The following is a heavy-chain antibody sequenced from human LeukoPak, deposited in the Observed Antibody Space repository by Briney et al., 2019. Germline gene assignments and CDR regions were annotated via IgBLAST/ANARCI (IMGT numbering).Heavy chain of an antibody. CDR1: GFTFSSYS. CDR3: ARVDIVVVPAAPFDY. V-gene: IGHV3-48*04. D-gene: IGHD2-2*01. CDR2: ISSSSSTI. Sequence: PGGSLRLSCAASGFTFSSYSMNWVRQAPGKGLEWVSYISSSSSTIYYADSVKGRFTISRDNAKNSLYLQMNSLRAEDTAVYYCARVDIVVVPAAPFDYWGQEPWSPSPQ. J-gene: IGHJ4*01.